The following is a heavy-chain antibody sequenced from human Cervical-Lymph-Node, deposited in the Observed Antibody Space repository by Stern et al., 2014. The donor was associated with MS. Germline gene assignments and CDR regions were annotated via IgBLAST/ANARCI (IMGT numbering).Heavy chain of an antibody. D-gene: IGHD4-17*01. CDR1: GGSISSGGYS. CDR2: IYHSGST. Sequence: QVQLQESGSGLVKPSQTLSLTCAVSGGSISSGGYSWSWIRQPPGKGLEWIGNIYHSGSTYSNPSLKSRVTISADRSKKHFYPKLSSVTAADTAVYYCARSSTVTPNAFDIWGQGTMVTVSS. V-gene: IGHV4-30-2*01. CDR3: ARSSTVTPNAFDI. J-gene: IGHJ3*02.